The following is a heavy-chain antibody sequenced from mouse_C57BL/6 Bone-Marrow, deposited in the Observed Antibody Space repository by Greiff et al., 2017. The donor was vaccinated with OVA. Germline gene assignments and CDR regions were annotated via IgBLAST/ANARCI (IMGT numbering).Heavy chain of an antibody. CDR2: INPGSGGT. D-gene: IGHD1-1*01. CDR1: GYAFTHYL. V-gene: IGHV1-54*01. Sequence: VQLQQSGAELVRPGTSVTVSCKASGYAFTHYLIEWVKQRPGQGLEWIGVINPGSGGTNYNEKFKGKATLTADKSSSTADMQLISLTSEDSAVYFCAKSYYYVYAMDYWGQGTSVTVSS. CDR3: AKSYYYVYAMDY. J-gene: IGHJ4*01.